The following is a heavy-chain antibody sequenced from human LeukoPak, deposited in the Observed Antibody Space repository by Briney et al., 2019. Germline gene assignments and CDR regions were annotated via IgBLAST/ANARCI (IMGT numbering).Heavy chain of an antibody. J-gene: IGHJ4*02. D-gene: IGHD3-22*01. V-gene: IGHV3-23*01. CDR1: GFTFSSYW. CDR2: ISGSGGST. Sequence: PGGSLRLSCAGSGFTFSSYWMTWVRQAPGKGLEWVSAISGSGGSTYYADSVKGRFTISRDNSKNTLYLQMNSLRAEDTAVYYCAKDLAYYDSSGYPEASYWGQGTLVTVSS. CDR3: AKDLAYYDSSGYPEASY.